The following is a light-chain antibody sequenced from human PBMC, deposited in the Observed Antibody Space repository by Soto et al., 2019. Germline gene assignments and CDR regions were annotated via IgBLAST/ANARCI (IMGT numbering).Light chain of an antibody. CDR1: QSISNW. Sequence: DIQVAHSRCTLFAPVGDRVPITCRASQSISNWLAWYQQKPGKAPKLLIYKASNLESGVPSRFNGSGSGTDFTLTISSLQPDDFASYYCQRYNTYWTFGQGTKV. CDR2: KAS. CDR3: QRYNTYWT. J-gene: IGKJ1*01. V-gene: IGKV1-5*03.